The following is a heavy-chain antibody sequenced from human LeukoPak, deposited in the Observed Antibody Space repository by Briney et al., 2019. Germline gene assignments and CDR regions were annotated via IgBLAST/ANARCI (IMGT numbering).Heavy chain of an antibody. Sequence: TSETLSLTCTVSGGSISSGGYYWSWIRQHPGKGLEWIGYIYYSGSTYYNPSLKSRVTISVDTSKNQFSLKLSSVTAADTAVYYCAREELFRPRSDYDFWSGYSHWGQGTLVTVSS. V-gene: IGHV4-31*03. D-gene: IGHD3-3*01. J-gene: IGHJ4*02. CDR3: AREELFRPRSDYDFWSGYSH. CDR1: GGSISSGGYY. CDR2: IYYSGST.